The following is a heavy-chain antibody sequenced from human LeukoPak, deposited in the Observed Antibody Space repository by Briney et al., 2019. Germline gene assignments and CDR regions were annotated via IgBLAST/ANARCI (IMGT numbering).Heavy chain of an antibody. V-gene: IGHV4-61*01. CDR2: IYYSGST. CDR3: ARSLRPNLPFDY. D-gene: IGHD4-17*01. Sequence: SETLSLTCTVSGGSVSSGSYYWSWIRQPPGKGLEWIGYIYYSGSTKYNPSLKSRVTISVDTSKNQFSLKVSSVTAADTAVYYCARSLRPNLPFDYWGQGTLVTVSS. CDR1: GGSVSSGSYY. J-gene: IGHJ4*02.